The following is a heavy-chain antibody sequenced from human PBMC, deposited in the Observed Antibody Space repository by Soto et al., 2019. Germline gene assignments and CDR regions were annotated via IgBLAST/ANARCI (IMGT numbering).Heavy chain of an antibody. Sequence: GGSLRLSCAASGFTFSSYWMHWVRQAPGKGLVGVSRINSDGSSTSYADSVKGRFTISRDNAKNTLYLQMNSLRAEDTAVYYCARDRRRRYYFRFDYRGQGTLVTVSS. J-gene: IGHJ4*02. CDR2: INSDGSST. V-gene: IGHV3-74*01. CDR3: ARDRRRRYYFRFDY. CDR1: GFTFSSYW. D-gene: IGHD1-26*01.